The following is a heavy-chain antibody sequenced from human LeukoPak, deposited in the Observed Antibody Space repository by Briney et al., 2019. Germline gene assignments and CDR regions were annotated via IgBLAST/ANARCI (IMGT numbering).Heavy chain of an antibody. D-gene: IGHD3-22*01. V-gene: IGHV3-48*01. CDR1: GFTFSSYS. Sequence: RGSLRLSCAASGFTFSSYSMNWVRQAPGKVLEWISYISEASSFMYYADSVKGRFTISRDNSKNTLYLQMNSLRAEDTAVYYCAKDAHGYYYDSSGYYYYFDYWGQGTLVTVSS. J-gene: IGHJ4*02. CDR2: ISEASSFM. CDR3: AKDAHGYYYDSSGYYYYFDY.